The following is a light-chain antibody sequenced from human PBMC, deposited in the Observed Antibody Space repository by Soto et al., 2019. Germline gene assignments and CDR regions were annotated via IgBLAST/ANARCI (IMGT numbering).Light chain of an antibody. Sequence: QLVLTQPPSASASLGASVTLTCTLSSGYSNYKVDWYQQRPGKGPRFVMRVGTGGIVGSKGDGIPDRFSVLGSGLNRYLTIKNIQEADASDYHCGADHGSGSNFVYVFGTGTKVTVL. V-gene: IGLV9-49*01. J-gene: IGLJ1*01. CDR1: SGYSNYK. CDR2: VGTGGIVG. CDR3: GADHGSGSNFVYV.